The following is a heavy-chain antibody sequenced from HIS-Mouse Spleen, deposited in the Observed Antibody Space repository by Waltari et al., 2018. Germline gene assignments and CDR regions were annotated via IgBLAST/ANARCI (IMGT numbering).Heavy chain of an antibody. D-gene: IGHD1-7*01. CDR2: IYYSGST. CDR3: ARGEGRELKVDY. CDR1: GGSISSGGYY. J-gene: IGHJ4*02. V-gene: IGHV4-31*03. Sequence: QVQLQESGPGLVKPSQTLSLTCTVSGGSISSGGYYWSWIRQHPGKGLEWIGYIYYSGSTYYNPSLKSRVTISVDTSKNQFSLKLSSVTDADTAVYYCARGEGRELKVDYWGQGTLVTVSS.